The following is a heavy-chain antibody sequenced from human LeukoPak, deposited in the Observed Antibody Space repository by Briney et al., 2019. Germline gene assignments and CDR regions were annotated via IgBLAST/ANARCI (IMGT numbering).Heavy chain of an antibody. Sequence: ASVKVFCKASGYTFTSYYMHWVRQAPGQGLEWMGIINPSGGSTSYAQKFQGRVTMTRDTSTSTVYMELSSLRSEDTAVYYCARGPDYDILTGYLPFDYWGQGTLVTVSS. D-gene: IGHD3-9*01. CDR1: GYTFTSYY. CDR2: INPSGGST. J-gene: IGHJ4*02. CDR3: ARGPDYDILTGYLPFDY. V-gene: IGHV1-46*01.